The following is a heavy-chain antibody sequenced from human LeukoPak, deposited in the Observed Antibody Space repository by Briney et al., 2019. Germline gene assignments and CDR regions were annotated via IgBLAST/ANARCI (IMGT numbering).Heavy chain of an antibody. Sequence: PSETLSLTCAVYGGSFSGYYWSWIRQPPGKGLEWIGEINHSGSTNYNPSLKSRVTISVDTSKSQFSLKLSSVTAADTAVYYCARVTGYYDFWSGYPTSSYFDYWGQGTLVTVSS. CDR3: ARVTGYYDFWSGYPTSSYFDY. CDR2: INHSGST. CDR1: GGSFSGYY. J-gene: IGHJ4*02. D-gene: IGHD3-3*01. V-gene: IGHV4-34*01.